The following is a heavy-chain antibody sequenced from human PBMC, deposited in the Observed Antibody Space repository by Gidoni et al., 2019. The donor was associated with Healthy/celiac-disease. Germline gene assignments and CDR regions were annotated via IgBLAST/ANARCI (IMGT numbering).Heavy chain of an antibody. D-gene: IGHD3-10*01. CDR2: FSSNADRT. CDR1: GFTFSSYS. Sequence: EVQLLESGGGLVQPGGSLRLSCAASGFTFSSYSMTWVRQAPGKRLEWVSTFSSNADRTYYADSVKGRFTISRDNSKNTLYLQMNSLRAEDTALYYCAKVLGALSVRTLDSWGQGTLVTVSS. J-gene: IGHJ4*02. V-gene: IGHV3-23*01. CDR3: AKVLGALSVRTLDS.